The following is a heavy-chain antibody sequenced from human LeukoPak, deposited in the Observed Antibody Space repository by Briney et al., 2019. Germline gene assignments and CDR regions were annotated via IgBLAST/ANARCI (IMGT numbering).Heavy chain of an antibody. J-gene: IGHJ6*03. Sequence: FLRLSCAASGFTFSSYAMHWVRQAPGKGLEWVAVISYDGSNKYYADSVKGRFTISKDNSKNTLYLQMNSLRAEDTAVYYCGRDVGQWVARYYMDVWGKGTTVTVSS. D-gene: IGHD6-19*01. CDR2: ISYDGSNK. CDR3: GRDVGQWVARYYMDV. CDR1: GFTFSSYA. V-gene: IGHV3-30*01.